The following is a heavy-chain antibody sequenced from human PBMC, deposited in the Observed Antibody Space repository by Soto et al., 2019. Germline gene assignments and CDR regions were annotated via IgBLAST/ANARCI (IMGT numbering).Heavy chain of an antibody. CDR1: GASVSSTKW. V-gene: IGHV4-4*02. CDR2: IHHSETT. J-gene: IGHJ6*02. Sequence: PSETLSLTCAVSGASVSSTKWWSWVRHSPGKGLEWIGEIHHSETTNYNPSLKSRVTISIDKSKNQFSLKLSSVTAADTAVYYCARYKSNYYYGMDVWSQGTTVTVSS. D-gene: IGHD1-20*01. CDR3: ARYKSNYYYGMDV.